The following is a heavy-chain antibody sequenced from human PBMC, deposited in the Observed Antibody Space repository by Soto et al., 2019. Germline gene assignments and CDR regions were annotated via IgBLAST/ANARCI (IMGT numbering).Heavy chain of an antibody. CDR2: ISYTGSI. D-gene: IGHD2-2*03. CDR3: AREGNLGRWIQPLDS. Sequence: PSETLSLTCTVSGGSISSYYWSWIRQSPEKGLEYIGYISYTGSINYNPSLKSRVTVSVDTSKNHFSLKLISVTTADTAVYFCAREGNLGRWIQPLDSWGQGTLVTVSS. J-gene: IGHJ4*02. V-gene: IGHV4-59*01. CDR1: GGSISSYY.